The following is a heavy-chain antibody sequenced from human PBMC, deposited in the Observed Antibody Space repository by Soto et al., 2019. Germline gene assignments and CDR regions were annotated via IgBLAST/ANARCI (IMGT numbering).Heavy chain of an antibody. V-gene: IGHV3-30*18. CDR3: AKVLPLRFLEWLPRDY. Sequence: QVQLVESGGGVVQPGRSLRLSCAASGFTFSSYGMHWVRQAPGKGLEWVAVISYDGSNKYYADSVKGRFTISRDNSKNTLYLQMNSLRAKDTAVYYCAKVLPLRFLEWLPRDYWGQGTLVTVSS. J-gene: IGHJ4*02. CDR1: GFTFSSYG. D-gene: IGHD3-3*01. CDR2: ISYDGSNK.